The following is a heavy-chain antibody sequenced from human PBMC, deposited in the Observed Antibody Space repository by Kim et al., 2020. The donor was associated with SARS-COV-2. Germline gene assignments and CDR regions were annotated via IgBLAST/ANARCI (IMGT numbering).Heavy chain of an antibody. CDR2: ISWDGGST. J-gene: IGHJ4*02. Sequence: GGSLRLSCAASGFTFDDYAMHWVRQAPGKGLEWVSLISWDGGSTYYADSVKGRFTISRDNSKNSLYLQMNSLRGEDTDLYYCAKDRYGYSCGWYDYWGQGTLVTVSS. CDR3: AKDRYGYSCGWYDY. V-gene: IGHV3-43D*03. D-gene: IGHD6-19*01. CDR1: GFTFDDYA.